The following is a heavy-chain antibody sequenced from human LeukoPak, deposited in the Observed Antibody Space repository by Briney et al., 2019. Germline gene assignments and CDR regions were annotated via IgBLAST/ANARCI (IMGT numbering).Heavy chain of an antibody. J-gene: IGHJ6*03. D-gene: IGHD6-13*01. CDR2: IDHTWST. CDR3: PRGRVLSSSWSSTYYYYFYMDV. CDR1: GDSISMHY. V-gene: IGHV4-59*11. Sequence: SETLSLTCSVSGDSISMHYWSWIRQPPGEGRECIGYIDHTWSTNYNPSLNSRVTILSDTSKNHSSLELSFVTAADTVGYFCPRGRVLSSSWSSTYYYYFYMDVWGKGTTVTVSS.